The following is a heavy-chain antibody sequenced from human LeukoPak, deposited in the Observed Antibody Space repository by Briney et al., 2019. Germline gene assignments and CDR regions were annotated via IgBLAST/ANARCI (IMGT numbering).Heavy chain of an antibody. V-gene: IGHV3-30-3*01. Sequence: GGSLRLSCAASGFTFSSYAMHWVRQAPGKGLEWVAVISYDGSNKYYADSVKGRFTISRDNSKNTLYLQMNSLRSEDTAVYYCAMVGTTVDYWGQGTLVTVSS. CDR2: ISYDGSNK. CDR3: AMVGTTVDY. D-gene: IGHD1-7*01. J-gene: IGHJ4*02. CDR1: GFTFSSYA.